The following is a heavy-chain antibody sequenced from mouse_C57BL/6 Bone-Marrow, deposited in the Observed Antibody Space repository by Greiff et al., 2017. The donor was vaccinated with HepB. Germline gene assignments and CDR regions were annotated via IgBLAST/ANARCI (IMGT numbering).Heavy chain of an antibody. V-gene: IGHV10-1*01. CDR3: VRPAYYSNPYAMDY. D-gene: IGHD2-5*01. Sequence: EVKLVESGGGLVQPKGSLKLSCAASGFSFNTYAMNWVRQAPGKGLEWVARIRSKSNNYATYYADSVKDRFTISRDDSESMLYLQMNNLKTEDTAMYYCVRPAYYSNPYAMDYWGQGTSVTVSS. J-gene: IGHJ4*01. CDR2: IRSKSNNYAT. CDR1: GFSFNTYA.